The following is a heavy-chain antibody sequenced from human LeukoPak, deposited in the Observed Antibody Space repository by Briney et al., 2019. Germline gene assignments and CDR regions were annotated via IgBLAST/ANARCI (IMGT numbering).Heavy chain of an antibody. CDR1: GYTFTSYD. CDR2: MNPNSGDT. Sequence: ASVKVSCKASGYTFTSYDINWVRQATGQGLEWMGWMNPNSGDTGYAQKFQGRVTMTRNTSISTAYMELSSLRSEDTAVYYCARGYCSSTSCYEGLNYYYYGMDVWGQGTTVTVSS. J-gene: IGHJ6*02. D-gene: IGHD2-2*01. V-gene: IGHV1-8*01. CDR3: ARGYCSSTSCYEGLNYYYYGMDV.